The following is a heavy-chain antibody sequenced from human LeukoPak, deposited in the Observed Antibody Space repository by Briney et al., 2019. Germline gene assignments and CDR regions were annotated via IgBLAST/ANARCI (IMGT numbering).Heavy chain of an antibody. CDR1: GFTFSSYS. CDR2: ISSSSSYI. CDR3: AELGITMIGGV. V-gene: IGHV3-21*04. Sequence: GGSLRLSCAASGFTFSSYSTNWVRQAPGKGLEWVSSISSSSSYIYYADSVKGRFTISRDNAKNSLYLQMNSLRAEDTALYYCAELGITMIGGVWGKGTTVTISS. D-gene: IGHD3-10*02. J-gene: IGHJ6*04.